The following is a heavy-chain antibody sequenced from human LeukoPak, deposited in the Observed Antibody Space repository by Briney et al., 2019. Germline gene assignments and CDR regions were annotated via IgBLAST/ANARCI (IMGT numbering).Heavy chain of an antibody. V-gene: IGHV3-53*01. CDR1: GLTVSSNS. Sequence: GGSLRLSCAASGLTVSSNSMSWVRQAPGKGLEWVSFIYSGGSTYYADSVKGRFTISRDNSKNTLYLQMNSLRADDTAVYYCARDLDIAAAGTEVGWGQGTLVTVSS. D-gene: IGHD6-13*01. J-gene: IGHJ4*02. CDR2: IYSGGST. CDR3: ARDLDIAAAGTEVG.